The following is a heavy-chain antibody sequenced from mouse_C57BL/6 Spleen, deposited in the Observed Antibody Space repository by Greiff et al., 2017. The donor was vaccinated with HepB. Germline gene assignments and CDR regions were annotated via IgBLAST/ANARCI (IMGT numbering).Heavy chain of an antibody. D-gene: IGHD2-5*01. V-gene: IGHV14-4*01. Sequence: VHVKQSGAELVRPGASVKLSCTASGFNIKDDYMHWVKQRPEQGLEWIGWIDPENGDTEYASKFQGKATITADTSSNTAYLQLSSLTSEDTAVYYCSVYYSNYGAWFAYWGQGTLVTVSA. CDR2: IDPENGDT. J-gene: IGHJ3*01. CDR1: GFNIKDDY. CDR3: SVYYSNYGAWFAY.